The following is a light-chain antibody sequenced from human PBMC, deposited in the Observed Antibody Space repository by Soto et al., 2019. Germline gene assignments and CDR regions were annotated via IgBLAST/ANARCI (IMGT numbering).Light chain of an antibody. V-gene: IGKV3D-15*01. J-gene: IGKJ4*01. Sequence: EIVMTQSPATVSVSPGGRATLSCRASQSVSSHVAWYQQKPGQAPRLLIYGASSRATNIPARFSGSGSGTEFTLTISSLQSEDFAIYYCQHYENWPFTFGGGTKVQVK. CDR1: QSVSSH. CDR2: GAS. CDR3: QHYENWPFT.